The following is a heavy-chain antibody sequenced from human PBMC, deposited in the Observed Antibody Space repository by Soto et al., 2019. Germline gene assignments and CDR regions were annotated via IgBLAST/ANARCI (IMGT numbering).Heavy chain of an antibody. CDR1: GFTFSDYY. V-gene: IGHV3-11*01. D-gene: IGHD6-6*01. CDR2: ISSTGNTM. J-gene: IGHJ6*02. CDR3: ATSIGGHYGMDV. Sequence: QVQLVESGGGLVKPGGSLRLSCAASGFTFSDYYMKWIRQAPAKGLEWVSYISSTGNTMYYADSVKGRFTISRDNAKNSLYLQMNSLRAEDTAVYYCATSIGGHYGMDVWGQGTTVTVSS.